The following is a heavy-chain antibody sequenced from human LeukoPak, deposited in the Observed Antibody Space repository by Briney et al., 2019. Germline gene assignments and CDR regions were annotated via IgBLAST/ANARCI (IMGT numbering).Heavy chain of an antibody. J-gene: IGHJ4*02. D-gene: IGHD3-22*01. CDR2: ISAYNGNT. Sequence: GESLKISCKGSGYTFTSYGISWVRQAPGQGLEWMGWISAYNGNTNYAQKLQGRVTMTTDTSTSTAYMEPRSLRSDDTAVYYCARVRFYYDSSGPMPPQFDYWGQGTLVTVSS. CDR1: GYTFTSYG. V-gene: IGHV1-18*01. CDR3: ARVRFYYDSSGPMPPQFDY.